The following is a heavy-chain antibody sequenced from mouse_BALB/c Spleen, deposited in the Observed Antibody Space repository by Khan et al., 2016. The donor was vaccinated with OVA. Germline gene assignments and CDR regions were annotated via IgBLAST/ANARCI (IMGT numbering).Heavy chain of an antibody. CDR1: GYTFTNYG. J-gene: IGHJ4*01. Sequence: QTQLVQSGPELKKPGETVKISCKASGYTFTNYGVNWVKQSPGKALKWMGWINTYTGEPTYADDFKGRFAFSLETSATTAYLQINNLKNEDTATYFCARPPYFSYTLDYWGQGTSVTVSS. V-gene: IGHV9-3-1*01. CDR3: ARPPYFSYTLDY. D-gene: IGHD2-10*01. CDR2: INTYTGEP.